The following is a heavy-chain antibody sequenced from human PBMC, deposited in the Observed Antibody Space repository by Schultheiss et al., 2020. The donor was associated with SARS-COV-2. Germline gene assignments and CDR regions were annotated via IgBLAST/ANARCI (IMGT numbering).Heavy chain of an antibody. CDR3: ARDRHDYYDSSGSYGMDD. J-gene: IGHJ6*02. D-gene: IGHD3-22*01. CDR2: ISSSSSYI. Sequence: GGSLRLSCAASGFTFSDYYMSWIRQAPGKGLEWVSSISSSSSYIYYADSVKGRFTISRDNAKNSLYLQMNSLRAEDTAVYYCARDRHDYYDSSGSYGMDDWGQGTTVTVSS. CDR1: GFTFSDYY. V-gene: IGHV3-11*01.